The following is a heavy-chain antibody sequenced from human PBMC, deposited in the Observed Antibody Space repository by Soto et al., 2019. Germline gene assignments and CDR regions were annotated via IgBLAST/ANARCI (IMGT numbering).Heavy chain of an antibody. V-gene: IGHV4-39*01. CDR2: IYYSRNT. D-gene: IGHD3-9*01. CDR3: ATHAVYDMFAY. CDR1: GGPISIRLYY. Sequence: SEALYISCAVSGGPISIRLYYWGWIRQPPGKGLEWSGSIYYSRNTYYNPSLTSRVTISVNTSQNQYPLNLSSVTAADTAEYYCATHAVYDMFAYLGQGNVVTGSS. J-gene: IGHJ4*02.